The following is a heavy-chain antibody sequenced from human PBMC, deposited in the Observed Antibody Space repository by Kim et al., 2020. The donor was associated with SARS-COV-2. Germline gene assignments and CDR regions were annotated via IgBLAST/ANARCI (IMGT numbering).Heavy chain of an antibody. J-gene: IGHJ3*01. V-gene: IGHV3-73*01. D-gene: IGHD1-1*01. CDR3: TRIPGTTLACWDAFD. CDR1: GFTFSNSP. Sequence: GGSLRLSCAASGFTFSNSPIHWVRQASGKGLEWVGRIRSKVYSYATSYAASVRGRVTISRDDSESTAYLQMNSLKTEDTAEYYCTRIPGTTLACWDAFD. CDR2: IRSKVYSYAT.